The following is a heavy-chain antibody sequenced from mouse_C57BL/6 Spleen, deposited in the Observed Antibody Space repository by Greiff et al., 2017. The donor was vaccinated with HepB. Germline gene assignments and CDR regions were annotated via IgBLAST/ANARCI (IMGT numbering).Heavy chain of an antibody. D-gene: IGHD2-4*01. CDR1: GYTFTSYW. CDR2: IYPGSGST. J-gene: IGHJ3*01. Sequence: QVQLQQPGAELVKPGASVKMSCNASGYTFTSYWITWVKQRPGQGLEWIGDIYPGSGSTNYNEKFKSKATLTVDTSSSTAYMQLSSLTSEDAAVYYCARGDYDVFAYWGQGTLVTVSA. CDR3: ARGDYDVFAY. V-gene: IGHV1-55*01.